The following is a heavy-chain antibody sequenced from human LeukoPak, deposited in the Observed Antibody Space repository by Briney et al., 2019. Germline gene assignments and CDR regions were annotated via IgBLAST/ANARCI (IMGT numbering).Heavy chain of an antibody. J-gene: IGHJ4*02. D-gene: IGHD3-10*01. CDR3: ATKGRSGSYYGPYSYFDY. CDR1: GFTFSSYG. CDR2: IRYDGSNK. V-gene: IGHV3-30*02. Sequence: GGSLRLSCAASGFTFSSYGMHWVRQAPGKGLEWVAFIRYDGSNKYYADSVKGRFTISRDNSKNTLYLQMNSLRAEDTAVYYCATKGRSGSYYGPYSYFDYWGQGTLVTVSS.